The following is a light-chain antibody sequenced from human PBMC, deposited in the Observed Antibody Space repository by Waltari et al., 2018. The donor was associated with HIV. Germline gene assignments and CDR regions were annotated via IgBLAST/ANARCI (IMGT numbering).Light chain of an antibody. CDR3: SSFAGSNKL. Sequence: QSALTQPPSASGPPGQSVNMSCTGAISDIHDYNFISWYQQYSGKAPKLIIFEVTKRPSVVPDRFSGSRSGNTASLIVSGLQAEDEAVYFCSSFAGSNKLFGGGTKLTVL. J-gene: IGLJ2*01. V-gene: IGLV2-8*01. CDR1: ISDIHDYNF. CDR2: EVT.